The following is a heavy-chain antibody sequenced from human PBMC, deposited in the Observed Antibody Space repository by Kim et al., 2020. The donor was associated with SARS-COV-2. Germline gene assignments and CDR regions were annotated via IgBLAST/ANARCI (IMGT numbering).Heavy chain of an antibody. V-gene: IGHV6-1*01. Sequence: YAGAVKSRITITADTSKIQFSLQLNSVSPEDTAVYYCARDTPGQKAYDSWGQGTMVTVSS. CDR3: ARDTPGQKAYDS. J-gene: IGHJ3*02.